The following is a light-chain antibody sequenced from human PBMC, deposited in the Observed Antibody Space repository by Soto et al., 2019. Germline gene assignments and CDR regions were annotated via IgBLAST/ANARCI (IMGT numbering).Light chain of an antibody. CDR2: EVS. V-gene: IGLV2-8*01. Sequence: QSVLTQPPSASGSPGQSVTITCTGTSSDVGGYNYVSWYQQHPGKAPKLMIYEVSERPSGVPDRFSGSKSGNTASLTVSGLQAEDEADYYCSSYAGSNGVVFGGGTKVTVL. J-gene: IGLJ2*01. CDR1: SSDVGGYNY. CDR3: SSYAGSNGVV.